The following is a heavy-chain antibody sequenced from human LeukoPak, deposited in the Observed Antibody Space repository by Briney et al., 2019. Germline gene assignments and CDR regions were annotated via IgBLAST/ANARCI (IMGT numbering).Heavy chain of an antibody. CDR1: GFTFSSYA. CDR2: ISGSGGST. V-gene: IGHV3-23*01. CDR3: ARDRRGYGGNFDY. D-gene: IGHD4-23*01. J-gene: IGHJ4*02. Sequence: GGSLRLSCVASGFTFSSYAMSWVRQAPGKGLEWVSSISGSGGSTYYADSVKGRFTISRDNSKNTLYLQMNSLRAEDTALYYCARDRRGYGGNFDYWGQGTLVTVSS.